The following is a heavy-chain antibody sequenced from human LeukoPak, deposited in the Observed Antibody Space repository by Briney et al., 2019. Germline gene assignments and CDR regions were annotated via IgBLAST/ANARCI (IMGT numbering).Heavy chain of an antibody. CDR2: IYTSGST. J-gene: IGHJ5*02. D-gene: IGHD6-19*01. CDR3: ARDPRYCSSGWYNWFDP. V-gene: IGHV4-4*07. CDR1: GGSISSYY. Sequence: SETLSLTCTVSGGSISSYYWSWIRQPAGKGLEWIGRIYTSGSTNYNPSLKSRVTMSVDTSKNQFSLKLSSVTAADTAVYYCARDPRYCSSGWYNWFDPWGQGTLVTVSS.